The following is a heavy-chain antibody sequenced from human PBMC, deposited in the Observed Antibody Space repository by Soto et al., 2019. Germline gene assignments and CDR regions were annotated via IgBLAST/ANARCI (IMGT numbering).Heavy chain of an antibody. CDR3: ARVTGHYYYGMDV. CDR2: IYHSGST. J-gene: IGHJ6*04. CDR1: GGSISSSNW. Sequence: QVQLQESGPGLVKPSGTLSLTCAVSGGSISSSNWWSWVRQPPGKGLEWIGQIYHSGSTNYNPSLNSRVTMAVDKSKNQFSLTLSSVTAAATAVYYCARVTGHYYYGMDVWGKGTTVTVSS. V-gene: IGHV4-4*02. D-gene: IGHD3-10*01.